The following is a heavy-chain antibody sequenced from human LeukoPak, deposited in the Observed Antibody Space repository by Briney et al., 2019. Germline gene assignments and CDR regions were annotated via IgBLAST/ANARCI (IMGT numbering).Heavy chain of an antibody. D-gene: IGHD1-14*01. V-gene: IGHV1-18*01. Sequence: ASVKVSCKASGYTFTSYGISWVRQAPGQGLEWMGWISAYNGNTNYAQKLQGRVTMTTDTSTSTAYMELRSLRSDDTAVYCCARDRSSLNLPGAFDIWGQGTMVTVSS. CDR3: ARDRSSLNLPGAFDI. CDR2: ISAYNGNT. J-gene: IGHJ3*02. CDR1: GYTFTSYG.